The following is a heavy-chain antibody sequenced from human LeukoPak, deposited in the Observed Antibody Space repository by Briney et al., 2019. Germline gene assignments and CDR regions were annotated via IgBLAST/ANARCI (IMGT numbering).Heavy chain of an antibody. V-gene: IGHV1-18*01. CDR1: GYTFTSYG. CDR3: ARAGYCSSTSCYGEYYMDV. D-gene: IGHD2-2*01. Sequence: ASVKVSCKASGYTFTSYGISWVRQAPGQGLEWMGWISAYNGNTNYAQKLQGRVTMTTDTSTSTAYMELRSLRSDDTAVYYCARAGYCSSTSCYGEYYMDVWGKGTTVTVSS. CDR2: ISAYNGNT. J-gene: IGHJ6*03.